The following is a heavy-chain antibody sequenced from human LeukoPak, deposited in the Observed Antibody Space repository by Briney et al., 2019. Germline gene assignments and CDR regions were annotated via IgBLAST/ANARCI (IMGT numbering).Heavy chain of an antibody. CDR3: ASLYYDSSGFLRRFDY. V-gene: IGHV1-2*02. CDR2: INPNSGGT. J-gene: IGHJ4*02. CDR1: GYTFTGYY. Sequence: ASVKVSCKASGYTFTGYYMHWVRQAPGQGLEWMGWINPNSGGTNYAQKFQGRVTMTRDTSISTAYMELSRLRSDDTAVYYCASLYYDSSGFLRRFDYWGQGTLVTVSS. D-gene: IGHD3-22*01.